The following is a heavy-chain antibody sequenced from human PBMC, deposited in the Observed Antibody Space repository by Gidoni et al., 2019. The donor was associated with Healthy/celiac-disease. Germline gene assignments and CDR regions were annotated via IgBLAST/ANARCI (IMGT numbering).Heavy chain of an antibody. Sequence: QVQLVQSGAEVKKPGASVKVSCTASGYTFTRYGISWVRQAPGQGLEWMGWISAYNGNTNYAQKLQGRVTMTTDTSTSTAYMELRSLRSDDTAVYYCARGGLPSIAAAGTVWFDPWGQGTLVTVSS. CDR2: ISAYNGNT. V-gene: IGHV1-18*04. CDR1: GYTFTRYG. J-gene: IGHJ5*02. D-gene: IGHD6-13*01. CDR3: ARGGLPSIAAAGTVWFDP.